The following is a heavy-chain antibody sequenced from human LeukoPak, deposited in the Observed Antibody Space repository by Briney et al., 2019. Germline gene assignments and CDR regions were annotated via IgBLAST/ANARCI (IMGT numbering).Heavy chain of an antibody. D-gene: IGHD6-6*01. Sequence: GASVKVSCKASGYTFTGYYMHWVRQAPGQGLEWMGWINPNSGGTNYAQKFQGRVTMTRDTSISTAYMELSRLGSDDTAVYYCARVTSIAARRWFDPWGQGTLVTVSS. J-gene: IGHJ5*02. CDR3: ARVTSIAARRWFDP. V-gene: IGHV1-2*02. CDR1: GYTFTGYY. CDR2: INPNSGGT.